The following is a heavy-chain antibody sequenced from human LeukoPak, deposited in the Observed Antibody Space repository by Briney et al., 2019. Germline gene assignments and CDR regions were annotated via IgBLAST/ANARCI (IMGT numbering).Heavy chain of an antibody. Sequence: PGRSLRLSCAASGFTFSSYGMHWVRQAPGKGLEWVAVISYDGSNKYYADSVKGRFTISRDNSKNTLYLQMNSLRAEDTAVYYCAKGSYYYDGSGLEYFQHWGQGTLVTVSS. J-gene: IGHJ1*01. CDR1: GFTFSSYG. CDR2: ISYDGSNK. V-gene: IGHV3-30*18. CDR3: AKGSYYYDGSGLEYFQH. D-gene: IGHD3-22*01.